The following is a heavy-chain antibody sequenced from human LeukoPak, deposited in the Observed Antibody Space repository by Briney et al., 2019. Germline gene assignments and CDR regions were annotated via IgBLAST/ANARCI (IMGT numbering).Heavy chain of an antibody. CDR2: IWYDGSDK. CDR1: GFTFSYFG. V-gene: IGHV3-33*08. CDR3: ARGGEVIRDLDRLLGGKFGY. D-gene: IGHD3-9*01. J-gene: IGHJ4*02. Sequence: GGSLRLSCEASGFTFSYFGMHWVRQAPGKGLEWVAVIWYDGSDKDYAASVKGRFTISRDNSKNTVYLQMNNLRSEDTAIYYCARGGEVIRDLDRLLGGKFGYWGQGTLVTVSS.